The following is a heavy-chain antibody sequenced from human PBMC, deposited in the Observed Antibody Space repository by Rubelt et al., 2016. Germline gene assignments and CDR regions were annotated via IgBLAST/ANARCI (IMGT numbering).Heavy chain of an antibody. V-gene: IGHV3-30*04. CDR1: GFTFSSYA. Sequence: VQLVESGGGVVQPGRSLRLSCAASGFTFSSYAMHWVRQAPGKGLEWVAVISYDGSNKYYADSVKCRFTISRDNSKNTLYLQMNSLRAEDTAVYYCARELRFLEWLLFGDGFDYWGQGTLVTVSS. CDR2: ISYDGSNK. D-gene: IGHD3-3*01. CDR3: ARELRFLEWLLFGDGFDY. J-gene: IGHJ4*02.